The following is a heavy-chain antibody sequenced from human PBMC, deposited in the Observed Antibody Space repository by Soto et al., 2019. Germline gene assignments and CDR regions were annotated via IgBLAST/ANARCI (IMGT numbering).Heavy chain of an antibody. CDR1: GYTFTGYY. CDR2: INPNSDST. D-gene: IGHD3-10*01. V-gene: IGHV1-2*04. CDR3: AMESSDSGTYYKGRDYCFDY. J-gene: IGHJ4*02. Sequence: ASVKVSCKASGYTFTGYYMHWVRQAPGQGLEWMGCINPNSDSTKYAQNFQGWVTMTRDTSISTAYMEMSRLRSDDTAVYYCAMESSDSGTYYKGRDYCFDYWGQGTLVTVSS.